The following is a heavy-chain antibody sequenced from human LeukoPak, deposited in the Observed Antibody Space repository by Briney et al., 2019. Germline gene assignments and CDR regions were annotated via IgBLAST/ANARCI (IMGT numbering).Heavy chain of an antibody. CDR1: GYTFTSYG. CDR3: ARDLGGQWLF. J-gene: IGHJ4*02. V-gene: IGHV1-18*04. CDR2: ISAYNGNT. Sequence: ASVKVSCKASGYTFTSYGISWVRQAPGQGLEWMGWISAYNGNTKYSQKFQGRVTITRDTSASTAYMELSSLRSEDTAVYYCARDLGGQWLFWGQGTLVTVSS. D-gene: IGHD6-19*01.